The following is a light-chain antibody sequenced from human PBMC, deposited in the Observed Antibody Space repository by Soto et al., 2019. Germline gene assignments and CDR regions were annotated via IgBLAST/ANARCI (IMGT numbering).Light chain of an antibody. V-gene: IGKV3-15*01. CDR3: QQYQSLPFT. CDR2: GAS. J-gene: IGKJ3*01. CDR1: QSIGSN. Sequence: EIVMTQSPATLSVSPGERATLSCRASQSIGSNLAWYQQKPGQSPRLLIYGASTRATGLPARFSGSGSGTEFTLTVSSLQAEDVAVYYCQQYQSLPFTFGPGTKVHIE.